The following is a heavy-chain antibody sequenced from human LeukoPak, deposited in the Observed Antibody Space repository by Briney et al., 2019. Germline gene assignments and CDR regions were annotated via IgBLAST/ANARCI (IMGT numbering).Heavy chain of an antibody. V-gene: IGHV3-30-3*01. CDR1: GFTFSSYT. Sequence: GGSLRLSCAASGFTFSSYTMHWVRQAPGKGLEWVAVISYDGSNKYYADSVKGRFTISRDNSKNTLFLQMNSLRAEDTAEYYCARDSYSGSYSFDYWGQGTLVTVSS. CDR2: ISYDGSNK. J-gene: IGHJ4*02. CDR3: ARDSYSGSYSFDY. D-gene: IGHD1-26*01.